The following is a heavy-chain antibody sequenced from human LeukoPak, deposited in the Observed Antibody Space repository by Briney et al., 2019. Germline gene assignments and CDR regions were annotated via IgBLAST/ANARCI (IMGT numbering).Heavy chain of an antibody. CDR2: IYYGGST. D-gene: IGHD3-10*01. CDR3: AREMYYSGSGSPNAFDI. Sequence: PSATLSLTCTVSGGSVSGDNYYWTWMRQPPGKGLEWIGYIYYGGSTNYNPSLKSRVTISIDTSKNQFSLKLSSVTAADTAVYFCAREMYYSGSGSPNAFDIWGQGTMVTVSS. V-gene: IGHV4-61*01. CDR1: GGSVSGDNYY. J-gene: IGHJ3*02.